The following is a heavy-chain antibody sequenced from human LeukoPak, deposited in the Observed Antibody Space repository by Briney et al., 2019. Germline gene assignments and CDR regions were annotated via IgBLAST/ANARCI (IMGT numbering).Heavy chain of an antibody. Sequence: PGGSLRLSCAASGFTFSDYYMSWIRQAPGKGLEWVSYISSSGSTIYYADSVKGRFTISRDNAKNSLYLQTNSLRAEDTAVYYCARVQPQHGGEKKYYYYMDVWGKGTTVTVSS. J-gene: IGHJ6*03. CDR3: ARVQPQHGGEKKYYYYMDV. V-gene: IGHV3-11*01. D-gene: IGHD2-21*01. CDR2: ISSSGSTI. CDR1: GFTFSDYY.